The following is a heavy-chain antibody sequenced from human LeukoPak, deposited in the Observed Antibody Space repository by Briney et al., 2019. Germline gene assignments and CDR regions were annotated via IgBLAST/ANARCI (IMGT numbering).Heavy chain of an antibody. Sequence: ASVKVSCKASGYNFTDYGITWVRQAPGQGLEWMGWISAYNGYRNYAQKLQGRVTMTTDTSTSTAYMELRSLRSDDTAVYYCARQWPVLSAFDYWGQGTLVTVSS. CDR2: ISAYNGYR. V-gene: IGHV1-18*01. D-gene: IGHD6-19*01. CDR3: ARQWPVLSAFDY. J-gene: IGHJ4*02. CDR1: GYNFTDYG.